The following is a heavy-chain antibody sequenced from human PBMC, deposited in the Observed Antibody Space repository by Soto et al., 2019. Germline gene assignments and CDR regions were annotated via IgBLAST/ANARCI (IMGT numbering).Heavy chain of an antibody. CDR1: AFTFSNAW. Sequence: NPVGSLRLSCEAPAFTFSNAWMSWVRQAPGKGLEWVGRIKSKTDGGTTDYAAPVKGRFTISRDDSKNTLYLQMNSLKTEDTAVYYCTTDTPPGAIVVVPAGGYWGQGTLVPVSS. CDR2: IKSKTDGGTT. CDR3: TTDTPPGAIVVVPAGGY. J-gene: IGHJ4*02. V-gene: IGHV3-15*01. D-gene: IGHD2-2*01.